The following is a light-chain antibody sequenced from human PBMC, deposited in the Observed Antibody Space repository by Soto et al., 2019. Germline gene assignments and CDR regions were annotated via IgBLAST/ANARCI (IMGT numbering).Light chain of an antibody. CDR3: SSYPTIKTLL. V-gene: IGLV2-14*01. Sequence: QSVLTQPASVSGSPGQSITISCTGTSSDVGAYNFVSWYQQHPGKAPKLIFYEVSNRPPGLSDRFSGSKSGTTASLTISGLQAEDEADYFCSSYPTIKTLLFGGRTK. CDR1: SSDVGAYNF. CDR2: EVS. J-gene: IGLJ2*01.